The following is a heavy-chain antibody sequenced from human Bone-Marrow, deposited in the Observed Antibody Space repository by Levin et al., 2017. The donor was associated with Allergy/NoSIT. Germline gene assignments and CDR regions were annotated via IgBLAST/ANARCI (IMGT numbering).Heavy chain of an antibody. V-gene: IGHV4-61*08. CDR2: VFYSGRT. D-gene: IGHD7-27*01. J-gene: IGHJ4*01. CDR3: VRGGANWGSYFDY. Sequence: PSETLSLTCAVSGGSVSSVGFYWSWIRQPPGKALEWIGFVFYSGRTTYNPSLESRVTISEDTSKNQFSLKLTSVTAADTAVYYCVRGGANWGSYFDYWGQGILVTVSS. CDR1: GGSVSSVGFY.